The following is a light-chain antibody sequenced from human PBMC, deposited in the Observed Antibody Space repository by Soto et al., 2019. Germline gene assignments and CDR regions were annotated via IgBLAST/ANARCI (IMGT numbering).Light chain of an antibody. V-gene: IGKV1-5*01. CDR3: HSGT. J-gene: IGKJ1*01. CDR2: DAS. Sequence: DIELTQSPSTLSASVGDRVTITCRASHTINYWLAWYQQKPGKVPKLLIYDASTLESGVPSRFSGSGSGTEFTLTISSLQLDDFATYYCHSGTFGQGTKV. CDR1: HTINYW.